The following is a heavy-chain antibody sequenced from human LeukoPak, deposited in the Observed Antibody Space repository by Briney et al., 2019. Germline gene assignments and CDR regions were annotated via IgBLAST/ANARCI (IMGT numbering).Heavy chain of an antibody. CDR1: GFTFSSFS. Sequence: GGTLRLSCAASGFTFSSFSMTWVRQAPGKGLEWVSTISDSGGSTYYADSVRGPFTISRYNSKNTLYLQMNSLRAEDTAVYYCAELGITMIGGVWGKGTTVTISS. J-gene: IGHJ6*04. CDR2: ISDSGGST. CDR3: AELGITMIGGV. V-gene: IGHV3-23*01. D-gene: IGHD3-10*02.